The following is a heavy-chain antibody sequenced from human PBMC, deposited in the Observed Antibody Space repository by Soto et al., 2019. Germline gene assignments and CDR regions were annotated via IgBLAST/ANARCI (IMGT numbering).Heavy chain of an antibody. V-gene: IGHV4-34*01. D-gene: IGHD2-8*02. CDR1: GGSFSGYY. Sequence: SETLSLTCAVYGGSFSGYYWTWIRQPPGTGLEWIGEINHSGSTNYNPSLKSRVNISVDTSKNQFSLKLTSVTAADTAVYYCARDKITGLFDYWGQGTLVTVSA. CDR2: INHSGST. J-gene: IGHJ4*02. CDR3: ARDKITGLFDY.